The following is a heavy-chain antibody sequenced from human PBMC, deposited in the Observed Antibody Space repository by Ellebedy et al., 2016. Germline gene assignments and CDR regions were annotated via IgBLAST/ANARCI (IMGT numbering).Heavy chain of an antibody. D-gene: IGHD2-15*01. CDR3: ARGRDALVVVVAASDY. Sequence: GGSLRLSXAASGFTFSSYAMHWVRQAPGKGLEWVAVISYDGSNKYYADSVKGRFTISRDNSKNTLYLQMNSLRAEDTAVYYCARGRDALVVVVAASDYWGQGTLVTVSS. CDR2: ISYDGSNK. J-gene: IGHJ4*02. V-gene: IGHV3-30-3*01. CDR1: GFTFSSYA.